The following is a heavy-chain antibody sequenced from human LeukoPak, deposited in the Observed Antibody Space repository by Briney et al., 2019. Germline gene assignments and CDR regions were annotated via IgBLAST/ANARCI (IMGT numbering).Heavy chain of an antibody. CDR1: GYTFTGYY. Sequence: ASVKVSCKASGYTFTGYYMHWVRQAPGQGLEWMGRINPNSGGTNYAQKSQGRVTMTRDTSISTAYMELSRLRSDDTAVYYCARGGYSWSYYYYYGMDVWGQGTTVTVSS. CDR3: ARGGYSWSYYYYYGMDV. J-gene: IGHJ6*02. D-gene: IGHD5-18*01. CDR2: INPNSGGT. V-gene: IGHV1-2*06.